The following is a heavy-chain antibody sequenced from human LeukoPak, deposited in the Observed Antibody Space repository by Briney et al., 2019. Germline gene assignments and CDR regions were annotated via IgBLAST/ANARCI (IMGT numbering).Heavy chain of an antibody. CDR2: INHSGST. V-gene: IGHV4-34*01. D-gene: IGHD3-16*01. Sequence: SETLSLTCAVYGGSFSGYYWSWIRQPPGKGLEWIGEINHSGSTNYNPSLKGRVTISVDTSKNQFSLKLSSVTAADTAVYYCARGWGGYNDYWGQGTLVTVSS. CDR3: ARGWGGYNDY. J-gene: IGHJ4*02. CDR1: GGSFSGYY.